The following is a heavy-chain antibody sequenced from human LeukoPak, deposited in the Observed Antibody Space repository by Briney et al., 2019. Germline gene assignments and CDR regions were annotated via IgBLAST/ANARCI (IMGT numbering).Heavy chain of an antibody. CDR1: GFTFSRFS. CDR3: ARVDYGDYAGEDY. J-gene: IGHJ4*02. V-gene: IGHV3-48*04. CDR2: VSSSSGTI. Sequence: GGSLRLSCAASGFTFSRFSMNWVRQAPGKGLEWVSYVSSSSGTIYYADSVKGRFTISRDNAKNSLYLQMNSLRAEDTAVYYCARVDYGDYAGEDYWGQGTLVTVSS. D-gene: IGHD4-17*01.